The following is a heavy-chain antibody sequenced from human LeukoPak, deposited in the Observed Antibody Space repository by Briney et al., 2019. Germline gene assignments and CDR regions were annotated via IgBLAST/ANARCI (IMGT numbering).Heavy chain of an antibody. Sequence: PGGSLRLSCAASGFTFDDYGMNWVRQAPGKGLEWVSYISSSSSNTIYYADSVKGRFTISRDNAKNSLYLQMNSLRDEDTAVYYCAREWVLEWFPGGGNGMDVWGQGTTVTVSS. J-gene: IGHJ6*02. V-gene: IGHV3-48*02. CDR2: ISSSSSNTI. CDR3: AREWVLEWFPGGGNGMDV. CDR1: GFTFDDYG. D-gene: IGHD3-3*01.